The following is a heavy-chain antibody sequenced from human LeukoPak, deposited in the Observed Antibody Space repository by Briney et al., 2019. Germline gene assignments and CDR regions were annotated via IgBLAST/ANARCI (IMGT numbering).Heavy chain of an antibody. V-gene: IGHV4-39*07. D-gene: IGHD1-26*01. J-gene: IGHJ4*02. CDR2: IYYRGTT. Sequence: MPSETLSLTCTVSGGSISSAGYYWGWVRQPPGRGLEWIGTIYYRGTTYYNPSLKSRLTISVDSSKNHFSLKLSSVTAADTAVYYCARGGSYYDYWGQGTLVTVSS. CDR1: GGSISSAGYY. CDR3: ARGGSYYDY.